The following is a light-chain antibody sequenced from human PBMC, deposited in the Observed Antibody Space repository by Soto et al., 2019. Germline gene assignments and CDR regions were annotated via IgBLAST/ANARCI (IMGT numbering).Light chain of an antibody. CDR1: QNILYSSNNKNY. CDR3: QQYYTSPTWT. V-gene: IGKV4-1*01. Sequence: DIVMTQSPDSLAVSLGERATINCKSSQNILYSSNNKNYLAWYQQKPGQPPKLLIYWASTRESGVPDRVSGSGSGTDFTLTISSLQAEDVAVYYCQQYYTSPTWTFGQGTKVEIK. CDR2: WAS. J-gene: IGKJ1*01.